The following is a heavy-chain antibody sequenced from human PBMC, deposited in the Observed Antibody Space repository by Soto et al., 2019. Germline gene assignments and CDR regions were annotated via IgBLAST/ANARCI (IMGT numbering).Heavy chain of an antibody. V-gene: IGHV1-2*02. J-gene: IGHJ3*02. CDR3: ARGGGVGVAGSASFDM. CDR2: INPATGAA. Sequence: QLHLVQSGAVVKKPGASVTVSCSASGYPVTAYYMHWVRQAPGRGLEWMGGINPATGAAKYTQTFQVRVTLTMDTSTSTVFMELSCLTSEATACFYCARGGGVGVAGSASFDMWGQGTLVTVSS. CDR1: GYPVTAYY. D-gene: IGHD3-3*01.